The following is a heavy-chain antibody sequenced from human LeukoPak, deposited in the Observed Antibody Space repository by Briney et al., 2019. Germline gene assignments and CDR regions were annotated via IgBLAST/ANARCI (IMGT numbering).Heavy chain of an antibody. V-gene: IGHV1-8*01. CDR2: MNPNSGNT. Sequence: ASVKVSYKASGYTFTSYDINWVRQATGQGLEWMGWMNPNSGNTGYAQKFQGRVTMTRNTSISTAYMELSSLRSEDTAVCYCARGRGVIVGNYFDYWGQGTLVTVSS. D-gene: IGHD3-22*01. CDR3: ARGRGVIVGNYFDY. J-gene: IGHJ4*02. CDR1: GYTFTSYD.